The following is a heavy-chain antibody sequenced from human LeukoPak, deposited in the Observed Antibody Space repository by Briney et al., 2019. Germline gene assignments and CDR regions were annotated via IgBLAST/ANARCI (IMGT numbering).Heavy chain of an antibody. CDR3: AKDWGAYYDSSGFYSGDFDY. V-gene: IGHV3-43*02. J-gene: IGHJ4*02. CDR1: GFTFDDYA. D-gene: IGHD3-22*01. Sequence: SGGSLRLSCAASGFTFDDYAMHWVRQAPGKGLEWVSLLSGDGGSTYYADSVKGRFTISRDNSKNSLYLQMNSLRTEDTALYYCAKDWGAYYDSSGFYSGDFDYWGQGTLVTVSS. CDR2: LSGDGGST.